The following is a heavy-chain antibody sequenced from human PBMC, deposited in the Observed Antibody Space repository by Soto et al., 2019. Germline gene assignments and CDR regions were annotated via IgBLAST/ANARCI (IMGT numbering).Heavy chain of an antibody. CDR1: GGSISSYY. V-gene: IGHV4-59*01. CDR2: IYYSGST. D-gene: IGHD2-15*01. CDR3: ARLYCSGGSCYPGAFDI. Sequence: SETLSLTCTVSGGSISSYYWSWIRQPPGKGLEWIGYIYYSGSTNYNPSLKSRVTISVDTSKNQFSLKLSSVTAADTAVYYCARLYCSGGSCYPGAFDIWGQGTMVTVSS. J-gene: IGHJ3*02.